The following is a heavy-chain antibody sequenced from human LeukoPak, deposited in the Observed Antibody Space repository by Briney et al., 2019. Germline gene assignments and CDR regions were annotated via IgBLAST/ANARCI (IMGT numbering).Heavy chain of an antibody. D-gene: IGHD2-2*01. J-gene: IGHJ4*02. CDR3: TRESRPFCPFAY. CDR2: ISHDGTR. Sequence: SETLSLTCGVSGGSIDITNYWSWVRQAPGKGLEWIGEISHDGTRNYNPSLRSRVAMSFDRASNQFSLSLTAVTAADTALYYCTRESRPFCPFAYWGQGVMVTVSS. V-gene: IGHV4-4*02. CDR1: GGSIDITNY.